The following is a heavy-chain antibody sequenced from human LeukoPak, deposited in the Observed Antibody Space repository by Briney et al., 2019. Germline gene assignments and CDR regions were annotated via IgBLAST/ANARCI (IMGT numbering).Heavy chain of an antibody. D-gene: IGHD3-10*01. CDR3: ARDPMYYGSGSYYLGPA. J-gene: IGHJ4*02. Sequence: ASVKVSRKASGGTFSSYAISWVRQAPGQGLEWMGGIIPIFGTANYAQKFQGRVTITTDESTSTAYMELSSLRSEDTAVYYCARDPMYYGSGSYYLGPAWGQGTLVTVSS. V-gene: IGHV1-69*05. CDR2: IIPIFGTA. CDR1: GGTFSSYA.